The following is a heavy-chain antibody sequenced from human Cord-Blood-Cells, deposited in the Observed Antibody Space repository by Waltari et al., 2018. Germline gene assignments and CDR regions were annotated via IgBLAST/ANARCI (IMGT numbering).Heavy chain of an antibody. CDR3: AAVGSSSWFDY. D-gene: IGHD6-13*01. CDR2: IVVGSGNT. Sequence: QMQLVQSGPEVKKPGTSVKVSCKASVFTFTSSAVQWVRQARGQRLEWIGWIVVGSGNTNYAQKFQERVTITRDMSTSTAYMELSSLRAEDTAVYYCAAVGSSSWFDYWGQGTLVTVSS. J-gene: IGHJ4*02. V-gene: IGHV1-58*01. CDR1: VFTFTSSA.